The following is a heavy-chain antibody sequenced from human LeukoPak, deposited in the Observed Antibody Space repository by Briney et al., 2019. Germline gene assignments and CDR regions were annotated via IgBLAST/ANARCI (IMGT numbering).Heavy chain of an antibody. Sequence: PSETLSLTCTVSGGSISSSSYYWGWIRQPPGKGLEWIGSIYYSGSTYYNPSLKSRVTISVDQSKNQFSLKLSSVTAADTAEYCCARAVVTAIPEAFDIWGQGTMVTVSS. CDR1: GGSISSSSYY. CDR2: IYYSGST. CDR3: ARAVVTAIPEAFDI. D-gene: IGHD2-21*02. V-gene: IGHV4-39*07. J-gene: IGHJ3*02.